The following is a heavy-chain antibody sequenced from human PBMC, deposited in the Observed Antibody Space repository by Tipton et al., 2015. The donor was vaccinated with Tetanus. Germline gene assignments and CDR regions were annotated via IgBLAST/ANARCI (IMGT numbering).Heavy chain of an antibody. J-gene: IGHJ3*01. D-gene: IGHD3-22*01. CDR1: GGTFSNYV. CDR2: FSPIFRRP. V-gene: IGHV1-69*01. Sequence: GAEVKKPGSSVKVSCKSSGGTFSNYVFNWVRQAPGQGLEWMGGFSPIFRRPNYAQKFQGRVTISADESTSTAYMELRSLTSADTAIYYCAREAINSEDRRAFDVWGQGTMVTVSP. CDR3: AREAINSEDRRAFDV.